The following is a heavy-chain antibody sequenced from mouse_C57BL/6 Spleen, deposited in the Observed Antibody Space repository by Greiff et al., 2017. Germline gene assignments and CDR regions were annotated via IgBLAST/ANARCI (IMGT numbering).Heavy chain of an antibody. CDR3: AQDWLPGFAY. V-gene: IGHV5-17*01. Sequence: EVMLVESGGGLVKPGGSLKLSCAASGFTFSDYGMHWVRQAPEKGLEWVAYISSGSSTIYYADTVKGRFTISRDNAKNTLFLQMTSLRSEDTAMYYCAQDWLPGFAYWGQGTLVTVSA. D-gene: IGHD2-2*01. CDR2: ISSGSSTI. J-gene: IGHJ3*01. CDR1: GFTFSDYG.